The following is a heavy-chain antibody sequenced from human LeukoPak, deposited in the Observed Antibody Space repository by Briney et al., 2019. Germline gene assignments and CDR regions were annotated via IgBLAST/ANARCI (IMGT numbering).Heavy chain of an antibody. CDR2: IIPIFGTA. J-gene: IGHJ4*02. CDR3: ARDSYAVAGD. Sequence: SVKVSCKASGYTFTGYYMYWVRQAPGQGLEWMGGIIPIFGTANYAQKFQGRVTITADESTSTAYMELSSLRSEDTAVYYCARDSYAVAGDWGQGTLVTVSS. D-gene: IGHD6-19*01. CDR1: GYTFTGYY. V-gene: IGHV1-69*13.